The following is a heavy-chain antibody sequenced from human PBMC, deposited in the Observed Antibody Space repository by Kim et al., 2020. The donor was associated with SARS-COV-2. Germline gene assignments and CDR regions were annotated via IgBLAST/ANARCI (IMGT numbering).Heavy chain of an antibody. J-gene: IGHJ4*02. CDR3: AASLTGAYEN. V-gene: IGHV3-74*01. D-gene: IGHD7-27*01. CDR2: IKTDGSIT. Sequence: GGSLRLSCVASGFTFSNYWMHWVRQGPGKGLMWVSRIKTDGSITTYADSVRGRFTISRDNAKNTLHLQMNSLRGEDTAVYFCAASLTGAYENWGQGTLGTVSS. CDR1: GFTFSNYW.